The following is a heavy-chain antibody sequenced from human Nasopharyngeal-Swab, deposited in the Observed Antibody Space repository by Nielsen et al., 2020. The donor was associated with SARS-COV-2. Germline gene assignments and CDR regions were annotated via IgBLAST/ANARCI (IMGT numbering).Heavy chain of an antibody. D-gene: IGHD4-17*01. CDR2: ISGSGSGT. CDR1: GFTFDTFG. Sequence: GGSLRLSCAASGFTFDTFGMTWVRQAPGKGLGWVSRISGSGSGTYYADSVKGRFTISRDNSKNTLYLQMNSLRADDTAVYYCAKGGVSVYGDSYYFDFWGQGTLVTVSS. CDR3: AKGGVSVYGDSYYFDF. V-gene: IGHV3-23*01. J-gene: IGHJ4*02.